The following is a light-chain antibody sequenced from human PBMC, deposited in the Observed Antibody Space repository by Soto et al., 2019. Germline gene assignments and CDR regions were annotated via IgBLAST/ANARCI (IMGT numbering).Light chain of an antibody. Sequence: EIVMTQSPVTLSVSPGAGAPLFCRASQSVRNNLAWYQQKPGLAPRLLIYAVSTRATGVPARFSGNGSETEFSLTISGLQSDDFALYYCQQYNKWPPWTFGQGTKVDIK. V-gene: IGKV3-15*01. CDR3: QQYNKWPPWT. CDR2: AVS. CDR1: QSVRNN. J-gene: IGKJ1*01.